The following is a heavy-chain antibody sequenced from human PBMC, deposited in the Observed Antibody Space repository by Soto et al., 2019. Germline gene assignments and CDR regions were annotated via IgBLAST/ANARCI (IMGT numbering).Heavy chain of an antibody. V-gene: IGHV3-73*01. D-gene: IGHD6-19*01. CDR1: GFTFSGSA. J-gene: IGHJ4*02. Sequence: GGSLRLSCAASGFTFSGSAMHWVRQASGKGLEWVGRIRSKANSYATAYAASVKGRFTISRDDSKNTAYLQMNSLKTEDTAVYYCTRPDSSGWYPFDYWGQGTLVTVSS. CDR3: TRPDSSGWYPFDY. CDR2: IRSKANSYAT.